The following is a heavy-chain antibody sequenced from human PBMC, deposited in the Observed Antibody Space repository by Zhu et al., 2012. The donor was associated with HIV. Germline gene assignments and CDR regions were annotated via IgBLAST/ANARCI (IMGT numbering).Heavy chain of an antibody. J-gene: IGHJ4*02. CDR2: INHSRST. CDR1: SGSFSGYY. V-gene: IGHV4-34*01. CDR3: GRRNEDIVASGGFDY. D-gene: IGHD5-12*01. Sequence: QVQLQQWGAGLLKPSETLSLTCAVYSGSFSGYYWSWIRQPPGKGLEWIGEINHSRSTNYNPSLKSRVTIAVDTSKKQFSLKLSSVTAADTAVYYCGRRNEDIVASGGFDYWGQGTLVTVSS.